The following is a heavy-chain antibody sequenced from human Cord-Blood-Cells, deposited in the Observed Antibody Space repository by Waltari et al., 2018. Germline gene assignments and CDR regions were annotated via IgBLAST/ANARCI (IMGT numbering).Heavy chain of an antibody. CDR3: APNAFDI. J-gene: IGHJ3*02. V-gene: IGHV3-30-3*01. CDR1: GFTFSSYA. Sequence: QVQLVESGGGVVQPGRSLRLSCAASGFTFSSYAMHWVRQAPGKGLGWVAVISYDGSNKYYADSVKGRFTISRDNSKNTLYLQMNSLRAEDTAVYYCAPNAFDIWGQGTMVTVSS. CDR2: ISYDGSNK.